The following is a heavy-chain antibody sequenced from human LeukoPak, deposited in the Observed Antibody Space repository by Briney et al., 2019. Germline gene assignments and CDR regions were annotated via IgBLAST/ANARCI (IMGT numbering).Heavy chain of an antibody. CDR2: ISSSSSYI. CDR1: GFTFRSYW. Sequence: GGSLRLSCAASGFTFRSYWMHWVRQAPGKGLEWVSSISSSSSYIYYADSVKGRFTISRDNAKNSLYLQMNSPRAEDTAVYYCARDFWEGATPLGYWGQGTLVTVSS. V-gene: IGHV3-21*01. J-gene: IGHJ4*02. CDR3: ARDFWEGATPLGY. D-gene: IGHD1-26*01.